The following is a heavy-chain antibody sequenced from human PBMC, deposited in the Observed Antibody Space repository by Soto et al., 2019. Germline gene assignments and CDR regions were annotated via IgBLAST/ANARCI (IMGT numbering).Heavy chain of an antibody. Sequence: PSETLSLTCAVYGGSFSGYYWTWIRQPPGTGLEWIGEINHSGSTNYNPSLKSRVTISVDTSKNQFSLKLSSVTAADTAVYYCARPNYDILTGYYVDVWGQGTTVT. V-gene: IGHV4-34*01. CDR2: INHSGST. CDR3: ARPNYDILTGYYVDV. D-gene: IGHD3-9*01. CDR1: GGSFSGYY. J-gene: IGHJ6*02.